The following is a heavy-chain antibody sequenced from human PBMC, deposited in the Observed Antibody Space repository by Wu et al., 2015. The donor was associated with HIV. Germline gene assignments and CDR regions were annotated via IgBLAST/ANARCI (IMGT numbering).Heavy chain of an antibody. J-gene: IGHJ5*02. D-gene: IGHD5-12*01. CDR2: ISANNGDT. V-gene: IGHV1-18*01. CDR1: GYNFNGYG. Sequence: QVKLVQSGIEVKKSGASVKVSCQASGYNFNGYGIIWVRQAPGQGLEWMGWISANNGDTSYAQKFQGRVTVTTDTSTTTSYMELRSLKSDDTAIYYCAREGVDAFHPWGQGTLVTVSS. CDR3: AREGVDAFHP.